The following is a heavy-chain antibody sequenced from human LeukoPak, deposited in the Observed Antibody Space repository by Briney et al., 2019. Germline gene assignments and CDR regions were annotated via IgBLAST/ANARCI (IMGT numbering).Heavy chain of an antibody. D-gene: IGHD6-19*01. V-gene: IGHV5-51*01. CDR3: ARHRTIGWLDDAFDI. J-gene: IGHJ3*02. CDR1: GYTFTTYW. Sequence: GESLKISCKGSGYTFTTYWIGWVRQMPGKGLEWMGIIYPGDSDTRYSPSFQGQVTISADKSISTAYLQWSGLKASDIAMYYCARHRTIGWLDDAFDIWGQGTMVTVSS. CDR2: IYPGDSDT.